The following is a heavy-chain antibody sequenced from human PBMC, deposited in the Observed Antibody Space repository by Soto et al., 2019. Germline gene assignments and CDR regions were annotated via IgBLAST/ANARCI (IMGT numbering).Heavy chain of an antibody. CDR1: GGSISSYY. CDR3: ARDNGYSYGYTLDH. D-gene: IGHD5-18*01. CDR2: IYYTGTT. V-gene: IGHV4-59*12. Sequence: SDTLSLTCTVSGGSISSYYWSWIRQPPGKGLEWIGYIYYTGTTTYNPSIKSRVTISVDSSKNQFSLNLTSVTAADTAVYYCARDNGYSYGYTLDHWGQGTLVTVSS. J-gene: IGHJ4*02.